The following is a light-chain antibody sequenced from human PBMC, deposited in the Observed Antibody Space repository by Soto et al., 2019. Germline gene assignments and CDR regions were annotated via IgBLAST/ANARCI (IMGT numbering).Light chain of an antibody. CDR2: DDN. CDR3: HSYDSDNVI. Sequence: NFMLTQPHSVSESPGKTVTISCTRSSGSIASNYVQWYQQRPGSAPTSVIYDDNRRPSGVPDRFSGSIDSSSNSASLTIPGLKTEDEADYYCHSYDSDNVIFGGGTKVTVL. CDR1: SGSIASNY. V-gene: IGLV6-57*04. J-gene: IGLJ2*01.